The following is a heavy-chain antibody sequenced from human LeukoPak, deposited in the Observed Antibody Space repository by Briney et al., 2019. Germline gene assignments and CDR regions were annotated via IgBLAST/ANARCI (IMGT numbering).Heavy chain of an antibody. J-gene: IGHJ4*02. V-gene: IGHV1-69*05. CDR3: ARESSPKWELPHIRVIDY. D-gene: IGHD1-26*01. CDR1: GGTFSSYA. CDR2: IIPIFGTA. Sequence: ASVKVSCKASGGTFSSYAISWVRQAPGQGLEWMGRIIPIFGTANYAQKFQGRVTITTDESTSTAYMELSSLRSEDTAVYYCARESSPKWELPHIRVIDYWGQGTLVTVSS.